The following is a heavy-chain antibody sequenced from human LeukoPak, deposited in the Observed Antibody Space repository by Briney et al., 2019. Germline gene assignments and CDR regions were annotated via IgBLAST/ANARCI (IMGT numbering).Heavy chain of an antibody. CDR1: GFTFSSYS. J-gene: IGHJ4*02. D-gene: IGHD3-22*01. CDR2: ISSSSSYI. V-gene: IGHV3-21*01. Sequence: GGSLRLSCAASGFTFSSYSMNWVRQAPGKGLEWVSSISSSSSYIYYADSVKGRFTISRDNAKNSLYLQMNRLRAEDTAVYYCASHSSGSQEQANWGQGTLVTVSS. CDR3: ASHSSGSQEQAN.